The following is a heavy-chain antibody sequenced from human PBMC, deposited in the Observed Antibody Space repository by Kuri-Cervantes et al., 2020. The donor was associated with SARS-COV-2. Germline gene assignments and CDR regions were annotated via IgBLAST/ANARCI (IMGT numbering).Heavy chain of an antibody. V-gene: IGHV3-74*01. D-gene: IGHD7-27*01. CDR3: ARDSINWGYDY. Sequence: GGSLRLSCTAFGFTISSYWMHWVRQVPGKGLVWVSRISNDGTYTDYADSVKGRFTISRDNAKNSLYLQMNSLRAEDTAVYYCARDSINWGYDYWGQGTLVTVSS. J-gene: IGHJ4*02. CDR1: GFTISSYW. CDR2: ISNDGTYT.